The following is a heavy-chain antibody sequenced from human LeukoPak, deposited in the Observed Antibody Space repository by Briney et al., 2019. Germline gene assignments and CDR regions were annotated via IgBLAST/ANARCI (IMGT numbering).Heavy chain of an antibody. Sequence: GGSLRLSCAASGFTFSTYSMNWVRQAPGKGLEWVSYISSGGSTIHYADSVRGRFTITRDNAENSLYLQMISLRDEDTAVYYCAREIGGGLHYFHSWGQGTPVTVSS. D-gene: IGHD1-26*01. V-gene: IGHV3-48*02. CDR2: ISSGGSTI. CDR3: AREIGGGLHYFHS. CDR1: GFTFSTYS. J-gene: IGHJ4*02.